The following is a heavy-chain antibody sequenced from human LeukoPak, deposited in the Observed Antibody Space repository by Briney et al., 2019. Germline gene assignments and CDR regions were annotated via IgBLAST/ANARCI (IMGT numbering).Heavy chain of an antibody. CDR3: AKEGYSSGYYFDY. CDR2: ISAYNGNT. CDR1: GYTFTGYG. D-gene: IGHD6-19*01. J-gene: IGHJ4*02. V-gene: IGHV1-18*01. Sequence: ASVYVSCKPSGYTFTGYGISWVRQAPGQGVGWMGWISAYNGNTNYAQPLQGRVTMNTNTSTNTSHMKLRIRRSDEPAVYSFAKEGYSSGYYFDYWVQGTQVSVCS.